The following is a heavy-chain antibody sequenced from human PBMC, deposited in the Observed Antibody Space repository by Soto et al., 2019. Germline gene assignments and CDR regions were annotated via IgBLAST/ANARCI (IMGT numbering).Heavy chain of an antibody. CDR3: ARDDYGGNSGAFDI. Sequence: QVQLQESGPRLVKPSQTLSLTCSVSGGSISSGDYYWSWIRQLPGKGLEWIGHSYYSGTTTYNPSLKSRISISIHTSKNQFSLKLNSVTAADTAVYYCARDDYGGNSGAFDILGQGTMVTVSS. CDR2: SYYSGTT. V-gene: IGHV4-31*03. CDR1: GGSISSGDYY. J-gene: IGHJ3*02. D-gene: IGHD4-17*01.